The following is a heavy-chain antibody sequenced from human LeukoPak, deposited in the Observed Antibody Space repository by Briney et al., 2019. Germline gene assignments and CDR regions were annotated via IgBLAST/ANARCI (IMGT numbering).Heavy chain of an antibody. CDR2: IIPIFGIA. Sequence: GSSVKVSCKASGGTFSSYAISWVRQAPGQGLEWMGRIIPIFGIANYAQKFQGRVTITADKSTSTAYMELSSLRSEDTAVYYCARDQYDSSGYSLGIFDYWGQGTLVTVSS. J-gene: IGHJ4*02. CDR3: ARDQYDSSGYSLGIFDY. CDR1: GGTFSSYA. D-gene: IGHD3-22*01. V-gene: IGHV1-69*04.